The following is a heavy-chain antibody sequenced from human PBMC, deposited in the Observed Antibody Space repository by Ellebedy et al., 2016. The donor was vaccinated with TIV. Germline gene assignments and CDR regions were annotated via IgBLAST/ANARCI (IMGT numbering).Heavy chain of an antibody. CDR1: GFTFSFYW. CDR3: ARGRYYCSSTSCYAPSWFDP. CDR2: IKQDGSEK. V-gene: IGHV3-7*01. D-gene: IGHD2-2*01. Sequence: GGSLRLXXAASGFTFSFYWMGWVRQAPGKGLEWVANIKQDGSEKHYADSVKGRFTISRDNAKNSLYLQMNSLGAGDTAVYFCARGRYYCSSTSCYAPSWFDPWGQGTLVTVSS. J-gene: IGHJ5*02.